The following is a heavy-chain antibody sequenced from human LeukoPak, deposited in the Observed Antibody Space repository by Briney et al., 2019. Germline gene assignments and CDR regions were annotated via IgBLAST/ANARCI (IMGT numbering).Heavy chain of an antibody. CDR1: GGSISSGDYY. CDR2: IYYSGST. V-gene: IGHV4-30-4*01. J-gene: IGHJ5*02. CDR3: AREAAAGTPRWFDP. Sequence: SETLSLTCTVSGGSISSGDYYWSWIRQPPGKGLEWIGYIYYSGSTYYNPSLKSRVTISVDTSKNQFSLKLSSVTAADTAVYYCAREAAAGTPRWFDPWGQGTLVTVSS. D-gene: IGHD6-13*01.